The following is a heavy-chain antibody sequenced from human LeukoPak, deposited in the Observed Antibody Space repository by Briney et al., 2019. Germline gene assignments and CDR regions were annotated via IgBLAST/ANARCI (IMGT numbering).Heavy chain of an antibody. CDR2: INPNSGGT. Sequence: ASVKVSCKASGYTFTGYYIHWVRQAPGQGLEWMGWINPNSGGTSYAQKFQDRVTMTRDTSISAAYMELSRLRSDDTAVYYCARGMEGTVAWGQGTLVTVSS. CDR3: ARGMEGTVA. V-gene: IGHV1-2*02. D-gene: IGHD1-1*01. CDR1: GYTFTGYY. J-gene: IGHJ4*02.